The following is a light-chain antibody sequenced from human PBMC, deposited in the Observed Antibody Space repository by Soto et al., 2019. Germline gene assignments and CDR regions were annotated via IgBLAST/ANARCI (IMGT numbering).Light chain of an antibody. J-gene: IGLJ1*01. CDR3: QSYDSSLRSYV. Sequence: QSVLTQPPSVSGAPGQRVTISCTGSSPNFGAGYDVHWYQQLPGTAPKLLIYGNNNRPSGVPDRFSGSKSGTSASLAITGLQAGDEADYFCQSYDSSLRSYVFGTVTKLTVL. V-gene: IGLV1-40*01. CDR2: GNN. CDR1: SPNFGAGYD.